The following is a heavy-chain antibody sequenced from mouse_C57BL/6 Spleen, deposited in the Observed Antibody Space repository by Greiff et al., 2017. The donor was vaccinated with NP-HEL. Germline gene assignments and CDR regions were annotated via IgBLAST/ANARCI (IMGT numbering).Heavy chain of an antibody. Sequence: VQLQQPGAELVRPGTSVKLSCKASGYTFTSYWMHWVKQRPGQGLEWIGVIDPSDSYTNYNQKFKGKATLTVDTSSSTAYMQLSSLTSEDSAVYYCASYYYGFAYWGQGTLVTVS. D-gene: IGHD1-1*01. CDR1: GYTFTSYW. V-gene: IGHV1-59*01. CDR2: IDPSDSYT. J-gene: IGHJ3*01. CDR3: ASYYYGFAY.